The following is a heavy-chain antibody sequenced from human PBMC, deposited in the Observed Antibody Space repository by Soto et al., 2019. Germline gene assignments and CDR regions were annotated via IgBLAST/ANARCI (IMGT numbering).Heavy chain of an antibody. D-gene: IGHD3-16*02. CDR2: IFPKFGTT. CDR1: GDTDTNYV. CDR3: EAEMTFGKLSVV. Sequence: QVQLVQSGAEVKKPGSSVKVSCKASGDTDTNYVISWVRQAPGQGLEWMGVIFPKFGTTYSAQKLQDRLTLTADESTSTVYMQLSSLRLDDTAVYYCEAEMTFGKLSVVWGQGTTVTVSS. J-gene: IGHJ6*02. V-gene: IGHV1-69*01.